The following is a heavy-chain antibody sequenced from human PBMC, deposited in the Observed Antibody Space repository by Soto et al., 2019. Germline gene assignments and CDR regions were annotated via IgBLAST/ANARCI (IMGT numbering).Heavy chain of an antibody. J-gene: IGHJ4*02. CDR1: GGSVSGGGYY. CDR3: AGSSARSIFDY. D-gene: IGHD6-25*01. V-gene: IGHV4-31*03. Sequence: QVQLQESGPGLVKPSQTQSLTCTVSGGSVSGGGYYWSWIRQLPGKGLEWIGYIYHTGSTFYNPSLKSRVTIFLDKSKSQFSLKLASVTAADTAIYYCAGSSARSIFDYWGQGSLVTVSS. CDR2: IYHTGST.